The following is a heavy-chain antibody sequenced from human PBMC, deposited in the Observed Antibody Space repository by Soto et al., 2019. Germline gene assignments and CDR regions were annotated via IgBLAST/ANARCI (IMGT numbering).Heavy chain of an antibody. Sequence: QVQLVESGGGVVQPGRSLRLSCAASGFTFSSYAMHWVRQAPGKGLEGVAVISYDGSNKYYADSVKGRFTISRDNSKNTLYLQMNSLRAEDTAVYYCARGTAIVRPPFDYWGQGTLVTVSS. J-gene: IGHJ4*02. CDR3: ARGTAIVRPPFDY. CDR1: GFTFSSYA. V-gene: IGHV3-30-3*01. D-gene: IGHD5-18*01. CDR2: ISYDGSNK.